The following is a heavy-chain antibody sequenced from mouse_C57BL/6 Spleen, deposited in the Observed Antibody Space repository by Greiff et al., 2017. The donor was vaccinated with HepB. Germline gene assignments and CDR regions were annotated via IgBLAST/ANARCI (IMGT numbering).Heavy chain of an antibody. Sequence: EVQLVESGGGLVKPGGSLKLSCAASGFTFSDYGMHWVRQAPEKGLEWVAYISSGSSTIYYADTVKGRFTISRDNAKNTLFLQMTSLRSEDTAMYYCARSPIYYGNYGDAMDYWGQGTSVTVSS. CDR2: ISSGSSTI. CDR1: GFTFSDYG. CDR3: ARSPIYYGNYGDAMDY. V-gene: IGHV5-17*01. J-gene: IGHJ4*01. D-gene: IGHD2-1*01.